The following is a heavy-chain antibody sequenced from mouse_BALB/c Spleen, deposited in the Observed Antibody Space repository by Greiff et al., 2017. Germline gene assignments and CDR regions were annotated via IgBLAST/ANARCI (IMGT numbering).Heavy chain of an antibody. J-gene: IGHJ1*01. CDR1: GYAFTNYL. Sequence: QVQLKQSGAELVRPGTSVKVSCKASGYAFTNYLIEWVKQRPGQGLEWIGVINPGSGGTNYNEKFKGKATLTADKSSSTAYMQLSSLTSDDSAVYFCARRGYFDVWGAGTTVTVSS. CDR3: ARRGYFDV. CDR2: INPGSGGT. V-gene: IGHV1-54*01.